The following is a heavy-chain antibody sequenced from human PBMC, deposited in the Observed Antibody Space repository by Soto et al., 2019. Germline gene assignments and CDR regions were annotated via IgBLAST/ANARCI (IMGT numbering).Heavy chain of an antibody. J-gene: IGHJ6*02. CDR1: GGTFSSYA. Sequence: SVKVSCKASGGTFSSYAISWVRQAPGQGLEWMGGIIPIFGTANYAQKFQGRVTITADESTSTAYMELSSLRSEDTAVYYCAREGRGYCRGGTCFNYFYGMDVWGQGTTVTVSS. D-gene: IGHD2-15*01. CDR3: AREGRGYCRGGTCFNYFYGMDV. V-gene: IGHV1-69*13. CDR2: IIPIFGTA.